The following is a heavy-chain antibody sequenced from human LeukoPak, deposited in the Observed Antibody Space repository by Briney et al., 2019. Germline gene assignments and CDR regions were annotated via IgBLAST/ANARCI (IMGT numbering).Heavy chain of an antibody. CDR1: GFTFSSYA. D-gene: IGHD2-15*01. CDR2: ISGSGGST. J-gene: IGHJ4*02. CDR3: AKVVARDIVVVVAATYYFDY. Sequence: GGSLRLSCAASGFTFSSYAMSWVRQAPGKGLEWVSAISGSGGSTYYADSVKGRFTISRDNSKNTLYLQMNSLRAEDTAVYYCAKVVARDIVVVVAATYYFDYWSQGTLVTVSS. V-gene: IGHV3-23*01.